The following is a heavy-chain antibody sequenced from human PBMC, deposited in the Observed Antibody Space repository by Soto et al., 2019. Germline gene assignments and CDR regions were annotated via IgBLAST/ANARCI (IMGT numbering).Heavy chain of an antibody. CDR3: AKFSPEINWNDFDY. D-gene: IGHD1-1*01. CDR1: GFTFNTYA. Sequence: GGSLRLSCAASGFTFNTYAMSWVRQAPGKGLEWVSIISGSGDTTFYADSVKGRFTISRDNSKNTLYLQMNSLRAEDTALYHCAKFSPEINWNDFDYWGQGTPVTVSS. J-gene: IGHJ4*02. V-gene: IGHV3-23*01. CDR2: ISGSGDTT.